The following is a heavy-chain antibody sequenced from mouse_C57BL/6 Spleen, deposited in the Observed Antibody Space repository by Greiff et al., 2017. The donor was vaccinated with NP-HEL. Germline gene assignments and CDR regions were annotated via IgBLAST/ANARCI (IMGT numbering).Heavy chain of an antibody. D-gene: IGHD1-1*01. CDR1: GYSFTGYY. CDR3: ARTDYDGSSDGYFDV. Sequence: EVQLQQSGPELVKPGASVKISCKASGYSFTGYYMHWVKQSSEKSLEWIGEINPSTGGTSYNQKFKGKATLTVDKSSSTAYMQLKSLTSEDSAVYYCARTDYDGSSDGYFDVWGTGTTVTVSS. CDR2: INPSTGGT. J-gene: IGHJ1*03. V-gene: IGHV1-43*01.